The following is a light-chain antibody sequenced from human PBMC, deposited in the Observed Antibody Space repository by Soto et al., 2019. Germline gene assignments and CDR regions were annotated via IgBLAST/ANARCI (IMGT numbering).Light chain of an antibody. Sequence: QSVLTQSPAASGSPGQSVTISCIGTSDDIGGYNYVSWYQQHPGKAPKLMIYEVSKRPSGVPDRFSGSKSGSTASLTVSGLQSEEEADYYCSSYARSSSFVLFGGGTKVTVL. V-gene: IGLV2-8*01. CDR2: EVS. J-gene: IGLJ2*01. CDR3: SSYARSSSFVL. CDR1: SDDIGGYNY.